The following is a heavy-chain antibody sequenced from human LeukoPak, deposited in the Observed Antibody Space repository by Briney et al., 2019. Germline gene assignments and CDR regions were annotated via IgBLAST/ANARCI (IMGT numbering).Heavy chain of an antibody. CDR3: ARHFPYYYDSSGYPNSFDP. CDR1: GGSISRSTFY. V-gene: IGHV4-39*01. J-gene: IGHJ5*02. D-gene: IGHD3-22*01. CDR2: IYYTGST. Sequence: SETLSLTRTVSGGSISRSTFYWGWVRQPPEKGLEWIGSIYYTGSTYYHPSLKTRITISVDTSKNQFSLKLSSMTAADTAVYYCARHFPYYYDSSGYPNSFDPWGQGTLVTVSS.